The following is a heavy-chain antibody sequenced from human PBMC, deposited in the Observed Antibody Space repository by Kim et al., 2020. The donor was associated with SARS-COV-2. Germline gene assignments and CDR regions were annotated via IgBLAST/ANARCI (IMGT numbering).Heavy chain of an antibody. J-gene: IGHJ4*02. V-gene: IGHV1-3*01. D-gene: IGHD5-18*01. CDR1: GYTFTSYA. CDR3: AREVGGYSYGYFDY. Sequence: ASVKVSCKASGYTFTSYAMHWVRQAPGQRLEWMGWINADNGNTKYSQKFQGRVTITRDTSASTAYMELSSLRSEDTAVYYCAREVGGYSYGYFDYWGQGTLVTVSS. CDR2: INADNGNT.